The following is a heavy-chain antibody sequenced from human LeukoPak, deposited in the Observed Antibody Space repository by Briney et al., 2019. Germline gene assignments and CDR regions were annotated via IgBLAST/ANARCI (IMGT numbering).Heavy chain of an antibody. CDR1: GFTFSSYW. CDR2: ISSSSSYI. Sequence: PGGSLRLSCAASGFTFSSYWMHWVRQAPGKGLVWVSSISSSSSYIYYADSVKGRITISRDNAKNSLYLQMNSLRVEDTAVYYCARDKDVYFDYWGQGTLVTVSS. CDR3: ARDKDVYFDY. J-gene: IGHJ4*02. V-gene: IGHV3-21*01.